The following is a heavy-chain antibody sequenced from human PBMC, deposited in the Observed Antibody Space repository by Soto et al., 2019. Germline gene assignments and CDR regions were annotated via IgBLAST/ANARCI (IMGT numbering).Heavy chain of an antibody. J-gene: IGHJ4*02. CDR1: GYTFTNYG. CDR2: INVYNGST. Sequence: ASVKVSCKASGYTFTNYGISWVRQAPGQGLEWMGWINVYNGSTNYAQKLQGRVTMTTDTSTSTAYMELRSLRSDDTAVYYCARAERGAAADYWGQGTLVTVSS. CDR3: ARAERGAAADY. D-gene: IGHD6-13*01. V-gene: IGHV1-18*01.